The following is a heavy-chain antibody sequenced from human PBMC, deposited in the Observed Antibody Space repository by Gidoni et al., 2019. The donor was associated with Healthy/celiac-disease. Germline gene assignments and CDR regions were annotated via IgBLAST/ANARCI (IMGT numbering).Heavy chain of an antibody. Sequence: QLQLQESGPGLVKPSETLSLTCTVSGGSISSSSYYWGWIRQPPGKGLEWIGSIYYSGSTYYNPSLKSRVTISVDTSKNQFSLKLSSVTAADTAVYYCARTGQWQSGIPPCKYWGQGTLVTVSS. J-gene: IGHJ4*02. CDR1: GGSISSSSYY. CDR2: IYYSGST. CDR3: ARTGQWQSGIPPCKY. V-gene: IGHV4-39*07. D-gene: IGHD6-19*01.